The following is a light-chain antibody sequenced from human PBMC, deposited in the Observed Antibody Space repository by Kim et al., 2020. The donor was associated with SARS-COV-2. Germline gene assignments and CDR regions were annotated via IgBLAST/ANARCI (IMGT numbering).Light chain of an antibody. J-gene: IGLJ2*01. CDR2: RDS. CDR1: KLGSKN. Sequence: VSVALGQTARITCGVNKLGSKNVPWYQQKPGQAPLLVIYRDSNRPSGIPERFSGSNSGNTATLTISRAQAGDEADYYCQVWDSSTVFGGGTQLTVL. V-gene: IGLV3-9*01. CDR3: QVWDSSTV.